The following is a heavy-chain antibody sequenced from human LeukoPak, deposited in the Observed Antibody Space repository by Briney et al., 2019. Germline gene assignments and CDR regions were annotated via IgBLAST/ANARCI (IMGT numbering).Heavy chain of an antibody. V-gene: IGHV3-53*01. D-gene: IGHD2-2*01. CDR1: GFTVSSNY. J-gene: IGHJ4*02. Sequence: GGSLRLSCAASGFTVSSNYMSWVRQAPGKGLEWVSVIYSGGSTYYADSVKGRFTISRDNSKNTLYLQMNSLRAEDTAVYYCTRDTSGYCSSTSCYWRDYWGQGTLVTVSS. CDR2: IYSGGST. CDR3: TRDTSGYCSSTSCYWRDY.